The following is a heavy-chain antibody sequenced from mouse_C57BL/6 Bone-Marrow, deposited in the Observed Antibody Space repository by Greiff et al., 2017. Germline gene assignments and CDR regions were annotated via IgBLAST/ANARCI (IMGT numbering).Heavy chain of an antibody. V-gene: IGHV1-54*01. J-gene: IGHJ1*03. CDR3: ARKERYWYFDV. Sequence: VQLQQSGAELVRPGTSVKVSCKASGYAFTNYLIEWVKQRPGQGLAWDGVLNPGSGGTNYNEKFQGKATLTADKSSSTAYMQLISLTSEDAAVYFSARKERYWYFDVWGTGTTGTVSS. CDR2: LNPGSGGT. CDR1: GYAFTNYL.